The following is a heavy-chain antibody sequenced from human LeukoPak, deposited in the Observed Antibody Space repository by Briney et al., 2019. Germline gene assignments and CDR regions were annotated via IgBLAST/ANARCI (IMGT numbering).Heavy chain of an antibody. Sequence: SETLSPTCAVYGGSFSGYYWSWIRQPPGKGLEWIGEINHSGSTNYNPSLKSRVTISVDTSKNQFSLKLSSVTAADTAVYYCARRGVIQRIISWFDPWGQGTLVTVSS. V-gene: IGHV4-34*01. J-gene: IGHJ5*02. CDR2: INHSGST. D-gene: IGHD1-1*01. CDR3: ARRGVIQRIISWFDP. CDR1: GGSFSGYY.